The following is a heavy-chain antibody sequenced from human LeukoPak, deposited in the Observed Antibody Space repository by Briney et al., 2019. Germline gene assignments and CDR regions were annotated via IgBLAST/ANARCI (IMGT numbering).Heavy chain of an antibody. CDR3: ARIDRGYYIHDAFRI. V-gene: IGHV4-59*01. J-gene: IGHJ3*02. CDR2: MYDSGST. CDR1: GDSISSYY. Sequence: SETLSLTCTVSGDSISSYYWSWIRQPPGKGLEWIGYMYDSGSTNYNPSLKSRVTISVDTSKNQFSLKLSSVTAADAAVYYCARIDRGYYIHDAFRIWGRGTMVTVSS. D-gene: IGHD3-22*01.